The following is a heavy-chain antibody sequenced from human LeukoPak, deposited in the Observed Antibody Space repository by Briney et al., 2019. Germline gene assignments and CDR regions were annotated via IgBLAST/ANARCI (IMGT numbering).Heavy chain of an antibody. J-gene: IGHJ4*02. D-gene: IGHD3-22*01. CDR3: ARLIGDYYDNSRSSYWHGHLDY. CDR1: GYTFTRNY. Sequence: GASVKVSCKASGYTFTRNYINWLRQAPGQGLEWTGMIDPSGGGTAYAQKFQDGVTMTSDTSTSTVYMELNSLRSEDTAVYYCARLIGDYYDNSRSSYWHGHLDYWGQGALVTVSS. V-gene: IGHV1-46*01. CDR2: IDPSGGGT.